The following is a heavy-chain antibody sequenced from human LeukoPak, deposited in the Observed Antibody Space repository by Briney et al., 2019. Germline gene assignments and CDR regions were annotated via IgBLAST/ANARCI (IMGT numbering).Heavy chain of an antibody. CDR2: IFSSGTT. CDR1: GGSIDIYF. V-gene: IGHV4-4*07. Sequence: SETLSLTCIVSGGSIDIYFWHWIRQPAGKGLEWVGPIFSSGTTNYNTSPKRRATLSVATTNNQFSRNLSSVAAADTAVYYSARGRGQWMHGFDPWGQGTLVTVSS. J-gene: IGHJ5*02. D-gene: IGHD6-19*01. CDR3: ARGRGQWMHGFDP.